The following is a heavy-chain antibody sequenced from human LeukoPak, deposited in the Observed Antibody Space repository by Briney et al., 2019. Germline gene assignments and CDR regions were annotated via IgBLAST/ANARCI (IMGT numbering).Heavy chain of an antibody. CDR3: ARETAETYCSSTSCYLGFDP. Sequence: ASVKVSCKASGYTFTSYAMNWVRQAPGQGLEWMGWINTNTGNPTYAQGFTGRFVFSLDTSVSTAYLQISSLKAEDTAVYYCARETAETYCSSTSCYLGFDPWGQGTLVTVSS. V-gene: IGHV7-4-1*02. CDR2: INTNTGNP. CDR1: GYTFTSYA. J-gene: IGHJ5*02. D-gene: IGHD2-2*01.